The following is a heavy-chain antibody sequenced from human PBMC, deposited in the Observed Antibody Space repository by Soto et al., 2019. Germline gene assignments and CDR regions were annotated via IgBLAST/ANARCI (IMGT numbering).Heavy chain of an antibody. D-gene: IGHD1-1*01. Sequence: ASVKVSCKSSDNTFTHYGINWVRQAPGQGLDWMGWISGYNGNTKYAQKFQDRVTMTADTSTRTAFMEVRSLTSDDTGVYFCAATGCNYFCLDVWGQGTTVTVSS. J-gene: IGHJ6*02. V-gene: IGHV1-18*01. CDR3: AATGCNYFCLDV. CDR1: DNTFTHYG. CDR2: ISGYNGNT.